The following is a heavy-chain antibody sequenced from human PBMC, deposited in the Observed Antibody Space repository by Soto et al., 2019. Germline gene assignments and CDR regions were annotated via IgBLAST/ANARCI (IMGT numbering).Heavy chain of an antibody. Sequence: SETLCLTCAVYGGSFSGYYWSWIRQPPGKGLEWIGEINHSGSTNYNPSLKSRVTISVDTSKNQFSLKLSSVTAADTAVYYCARLQRSSSSYPAAFDIWGQGTMVTVSS. CDR1: GGSFSGYY. V-gene: IGHV4-34*01. D-gene: IGHD6-6*01. CDR2: INHSGST. J-gene: IGHJ3*02. CDR3: ARLQRSSSSYPAAFDI.